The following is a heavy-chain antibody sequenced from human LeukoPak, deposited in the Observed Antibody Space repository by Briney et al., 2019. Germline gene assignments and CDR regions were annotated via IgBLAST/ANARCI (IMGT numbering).Heavy chain of an antibody. D-gene: IGHD3-9*01. CDR2: IWYDGSNK. V-gene: IGHV3-33*01. CDR1: GFTFSSYG. Sequence: GRSLRLSCAASGFTFSSYGMHWVRQAPGKGLEWVAVIWYDGSNKYYADSVKGRFTISRDNSKNTLYLQMNSLRAENTAVYYCARDSNILTGYYINYYGMDVWGQGTTVTVYS. CDR3: ARDSNILTGYYINYYGMDV. J-gene: IGHJ6*02.